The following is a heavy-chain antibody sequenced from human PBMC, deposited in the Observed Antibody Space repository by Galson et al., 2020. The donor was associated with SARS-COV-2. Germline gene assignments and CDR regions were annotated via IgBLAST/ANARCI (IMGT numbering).Heavy chain of an antibody. J-gene: IGHJ6*02. CDR1: GYSFTDYY. D-gene: IGHD6-13*01. CDR2: VNPKTGAT. V-gene: IGHV1-2*04. CDR3: ARGGLGTSSSWFRSVDHYYYAMDV. Sequence: ASVKVSCKASGYSFTDYYLNWVRQAPGQGLEWMGWVNPKTGATNNAQKFRGWVAMTRDTSTNTDFLEVTRLRSDDTAVYFCARGGLGTSSSWFRSVDHYYYAMDVWGQGTTVTISS.